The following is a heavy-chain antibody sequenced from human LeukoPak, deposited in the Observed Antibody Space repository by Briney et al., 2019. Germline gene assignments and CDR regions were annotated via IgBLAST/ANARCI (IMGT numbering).Heavy chain of an antibody. D-gene: IGHD3-10*01. CDR2: IYYSGST. CDR3: ARHVSGQWYGSGSYDY. J-gene: IGHJ4*02. Sequence: SETLSLTCTVSGGSISSYYWSWIRQPPGKGLEWIGYIYYSGSTNYNPSLKSRITISVDTSKNQFSLKLSSVTAADTAVYYCARHVSGQWYGSGSYDYWGQGTLVTVSS. V-gene: IGHV4-59*08. CDR1: GGSISSYY.